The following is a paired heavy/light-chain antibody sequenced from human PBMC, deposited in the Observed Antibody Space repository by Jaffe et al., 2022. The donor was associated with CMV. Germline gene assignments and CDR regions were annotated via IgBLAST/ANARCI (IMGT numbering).Heavy chain of an antibody. CDR2: ISSSSSYI. V-gene: IGHV3-21*01. J-gene: IGHJ4*02. Sequence: EVQLVESGGGLVKPGGSLRLSCAASGFTFSSYSMNWVRQAPGKGLEWVSSISSSSSYIYYADSVKGRFTISRDNAKNSLYLQMNSLRAEDTAVYYCARDLGYSGYDWRVYFDYWGQGTLVTVSS. D-gene: IGHD5-12*01. CDR1: GFTFSSYS. CDR3: ARDLGYSGYDWRVYFDY.
Light chain of an antibody. J-gene: IGLJ2*01. Sequence: SYVLTQPPSVSVAPGKTARITCGGNNIGSKSVHWYQQKPGQAPVLVIYYDSDRPSGIPERFSGSNSGNTATLTISRVEAGDEADYYCQVWDSSSDHQVFGGGTKLTVL. CDR1: NIGSKS. V-gene: IGLV3-21*04. CDR2: YDS. CDR3: QVWDSSSDHQV.